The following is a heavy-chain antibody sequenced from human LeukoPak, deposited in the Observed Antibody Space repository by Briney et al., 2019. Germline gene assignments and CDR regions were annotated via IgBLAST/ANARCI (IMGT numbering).Heavy chain of an antibody. CDR3: ARQRSGARYYYDTGGYRTNGYYFDY. J-gene: IGHJ4*02. CDR1: GGSISSSNW. Sequence: SETLSLTCAVSGGSISSSNWWSWVRQPPGKGLEWIGEIYHSGSTYYNPSLKSRVTISVDTSKNQFSLKLSSVTAADTAVYYCARQRSGARYYYDTGGYRTNGYYFDYWGQGTLVTVSS. CDR2: IYHSGST. V-gene: IGHV4-4*02. D-gene: IGHD3-22*01.